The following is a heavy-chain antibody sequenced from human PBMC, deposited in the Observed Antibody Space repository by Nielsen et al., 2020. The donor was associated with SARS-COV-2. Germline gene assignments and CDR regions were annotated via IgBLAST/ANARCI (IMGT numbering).Heavy chain of an antibody. CDR3: ANGGYRNYYYGMDV. CDR1: GFTFSSYA. Sequence: GGSLRLSCAASGFTFSSYAMSWVRQAPGKGLEWVSAISGSGGSTCYADSVKGRFTISRDNSKNTLYLQMNSLRAEDTAVYYCANGGYRNYYYGMDVWGQGTTVTVSS. CDR2: ISGSGGST. V-gene: IGHV3-23*01. D-gene: IGHD1-26*01. J-gene: IGHJ6*02.